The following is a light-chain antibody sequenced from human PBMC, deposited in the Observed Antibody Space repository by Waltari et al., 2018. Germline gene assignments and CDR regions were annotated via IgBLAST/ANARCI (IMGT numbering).Light chain of an antibody. V-gene: IGKV3-20*01. CDR1: QSVSRA. CDR2: GAS. CDR3: QHYLKLPVT. Sequence: LTQSPATLSLFLGGRATASCRASQSVSRALAWYQQKPGQAPRLLIYGASTRATGIPDRFSGSGSGTDFSLTISILEPDDFAVYYCQHYLKLPVTFGQGTTVEI. J-gene: IGKJ1*01.